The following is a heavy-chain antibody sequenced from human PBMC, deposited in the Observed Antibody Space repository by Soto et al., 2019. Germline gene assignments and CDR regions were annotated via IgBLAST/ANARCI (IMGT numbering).Heavy chain of an antibody. V-gene: IGHV4-30-4*01. J-gene: IGHJ6*02. Sequence: PSETLSLTCTVSGGSISSGDYYWSWIRQPPGKGLGGIGYINYSGSTYYNPSLKSRVTISVDTSKNQGSLKLSSVTAADTAVYYCAASGPYYYYGMDVWGQGTTVTVSS. CDR3: AASGPYYYYGMDV. CDR2: INYSGST. CDR1: GGSISSGDYY. D-gene: IGHD6-6*01.